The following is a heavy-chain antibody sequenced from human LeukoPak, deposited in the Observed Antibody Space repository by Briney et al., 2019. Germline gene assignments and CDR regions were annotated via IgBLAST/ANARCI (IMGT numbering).Heavy chain of an antibody. V-gene: IGHV1-2*02. CDR1: GYTFTGYY. CDR3: ARDPFAMIVVVSGMDV. D-gene: IGHD3-22*01. CDR2: INPNSGGT. J-gene: IGHJ6*02. Sequence: GASVKVSCKASGYTFTGYYMHWARQAPGQGLEWMGWINPNSGGTNYAQKFQGRVTMTRDTSISTAYMELSRLRSDDTAVYYCARDPFAMIVVVSGMDVWGQGTTVTVSS.